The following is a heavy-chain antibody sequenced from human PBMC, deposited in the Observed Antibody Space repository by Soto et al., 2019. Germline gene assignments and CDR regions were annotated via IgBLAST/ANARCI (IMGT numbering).Heavy chain of an antibody. Sequence: PGPPVKVSCKASGGTFSSYAISWVRQAPGQGLEWMGGIIPIFGTANYAQKFQGRVTITADESTSTAYMELSSLRSEDTAVYYCARGYIDRAGYCSSTSCYGYYYYGMGVWGQGTTVTVSS. CDR1: GGTFSSYA. V-gene: IGHV1-69*13. CDR3: ARGYIDRAGYCSSTSCYGYYYYGMGV. J-gene: IGHJ6*02. D-gene: IGHD2-2*01. CDR2: IIPIFGTA.